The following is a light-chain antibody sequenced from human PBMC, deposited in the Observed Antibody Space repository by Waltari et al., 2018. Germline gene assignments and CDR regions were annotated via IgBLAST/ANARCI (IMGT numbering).Light chain of an antibody. CDR3: QQYGSSPWT. Sequence: DIVLTQSPGTLSLSPGERATLPCRASRSVDSSFLAWYQQKPGQAPRLLIYGASSGAAGIPDRFSGSGSGTDFTLTIRRLEPEDFAVYYCQQYGSSPWTFGQGTKVEFK. CDR2: GAS. V-gene: IGKV3-20*01. CDR1: RSVDSSF. J-gene: IGKJ1*01.